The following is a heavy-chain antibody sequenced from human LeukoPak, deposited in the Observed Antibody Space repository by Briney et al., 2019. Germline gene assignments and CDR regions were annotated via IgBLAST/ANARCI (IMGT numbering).Heavy chain of an antibody. CDR1: GGSFSGYY. D-gene: IGHD3-10*01. J-gene: IGHJ4*02. Sequence: SETLSLTCAVYGGSFSGYYWSWIRQPPGKGLEWIGEINHSGSTNYNPSLKSRVTISVDTSKNQFSLKLSSVTAADTAVYYCARNPTMVRGVPFDYWGQGTLVTDSS. CDR2: INHSGST. V-gene: IGHV4-34*01. CDR3: ARNPTMVRGVPFDY.